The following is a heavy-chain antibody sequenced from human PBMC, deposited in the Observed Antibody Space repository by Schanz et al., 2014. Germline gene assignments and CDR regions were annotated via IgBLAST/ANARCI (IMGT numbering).Heavy chain of an antibody. J-gene: IGHJ6*02. D-gene: IGHD3-3*02. CDR1: GYTFTGNY. CDR2: ISPNSGDT. V-gene: IGHV1-2*06. CDR3: ARENKDYDSILNKFFHYGLDL. Sequence: QVQLVQSGAEVKKPGASIKVSCKASGYTFTGNYMHWVRQAPGQGLEWMGRISPNSGDTHSAQKFQGRVTMTWDRSISTANMELSRLRSDDTAVYYCARENKDYDSILNKFFHYGLDLWGQGTTVTVSS.